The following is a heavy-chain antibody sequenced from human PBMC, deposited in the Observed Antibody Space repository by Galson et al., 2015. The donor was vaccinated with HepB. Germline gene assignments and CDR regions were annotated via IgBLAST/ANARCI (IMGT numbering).Heavy chain of an antibody. D-gene: IGHD6-19*01. V-gene: IGHV3-30*18. CDR1: GFIFRHHA. Sequence: SLRLSCAGSGFIFRHHAMAWVRQAPGKGLEWVTVISYDGRNKHYADSVKGRFTISRDNSKNMAYLQMNSLRAEDTALYYCAKGPYLYHALAGNMAGFDYWGQGTLVTVSS. J-gene: IGHJ4*02. CDR3: AKGPYLYHALAGNMAGFDY. CDR2: ISYDGRNK.